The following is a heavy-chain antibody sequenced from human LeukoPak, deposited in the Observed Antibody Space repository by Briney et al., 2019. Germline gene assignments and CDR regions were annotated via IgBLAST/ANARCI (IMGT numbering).Heavy chain of an antibody. Sequence: GASVKVSFKASGYTFTDYYIHWVRQAPGQGLEWMGWINPNSGGTSYAQKFQGRVTMTRDTSITTAYMELSSLRPDDAAVYYCARAATITNYWGQGTLVTVSA. J-gene: IGHJ4*02. D-gene: IGHD2-15*01. CDR2: INPNSGGT. CDR3: ARAATITNY. CDR1: GYTFTDYY. V-gene: IGHV1-2*02.